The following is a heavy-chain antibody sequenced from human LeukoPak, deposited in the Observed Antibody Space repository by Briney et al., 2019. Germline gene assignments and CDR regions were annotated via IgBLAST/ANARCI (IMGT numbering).Heavy chain of an antibody. Sequence: GGSLRLSCAASGFTFSSYSMNWVRQAPGKGLEWVSAISGSGGSTYYADSVKGRFTISRDNSKNTLYLQMNSLRAEDTAVYYCAKDREYDFWSGYYPMAYWGQGTLVTVSS. CDR2: ISGSGGST. J-gene: IGHJ4*02. CDR1: GFTFSSYS. V-gene: IGHV3-23*01. CDR3: AKDREYDFWSGYYPMAY. D-gene: IGHD3-3*01.